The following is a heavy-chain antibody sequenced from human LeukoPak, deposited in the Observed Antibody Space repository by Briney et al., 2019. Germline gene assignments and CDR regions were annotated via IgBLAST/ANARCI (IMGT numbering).Heavy chain of an antibody. CDR2: IDRGVGNT. CDR1: GFTFSIYD. CDR3: AKKGQADDDGKPD. Sequence: GGSLRLSCAASGFTFSIYDLSWVRQAPGKGLECVSAIDRGVGNTYYADSVKGRFTISRDNSKNTLYLQMNNLRVDDTAVYYCAKKGQADDDGKPDWGQGTLVTVSS. V-gene: IGHV3-23*01. D-gene: IGHD1-1*01. J-gene: IGHJ4*02.